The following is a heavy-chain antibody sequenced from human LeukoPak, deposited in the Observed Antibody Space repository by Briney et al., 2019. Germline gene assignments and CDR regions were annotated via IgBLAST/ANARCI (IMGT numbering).Heavy chain of an antibody. Sequence: GGSLRLSCAASGFTFSSYGMSWVRQAPGKGLEWVSSITISGGSTYYADSVKGRFTISRDNSKNTLYLQMNSLRAEDTAVYYCAKRGYSYGLAWGQGTLVTVSS. V-gene: IGHV3-23*01. D-gene: IGHD5-18*01. CDR1: GFTFSSYG. CDR3: AKRGYSYGLA. J-gene: IGHJ5*02. CDR2: ITISGGST.